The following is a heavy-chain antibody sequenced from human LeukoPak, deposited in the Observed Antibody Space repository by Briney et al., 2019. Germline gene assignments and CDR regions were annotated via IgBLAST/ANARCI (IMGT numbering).Heavy chain of an antibody. CDR1: GFTFDDYA. D-gene: IGHD5-18*01. Sequence: GRSLRLSCAASGFTFDDYAMHWVRQAPGKGLEWVSGISWNSGSIAYADSVKGRFTISRDNAKNSLYLQMNSLRAEDTALYYCAKDIAVGGYKYGYGAIDYWGQGTLVTVSS. CDR2: ISWNSGSI. J-gene: IGHJ4*02. V-gene: IGHV3-9*01. CDR3: AKDIAVGGYKYGYGAIDY.